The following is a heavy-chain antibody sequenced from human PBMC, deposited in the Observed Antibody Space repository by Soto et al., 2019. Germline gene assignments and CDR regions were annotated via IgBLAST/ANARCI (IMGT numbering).Heavy chain of an antibody. CDR1: GFTFSSYG. D-gene: IGHD4-4*01. V-gene: IGHV3-30*18. CDR2: ISYDGSNK. CDR3: AKSPPLTTVTTRGFFDY. Sequence: GGSLRLSCAASGFTFSSYGMHWVRQAPGKGLEWVAVISYDGSNKYYADSVKGRFTISRDNSKNTLYLQMNSLRAEDTAVYYCAKSPPLTTVTTRGFFDYWGQGTLVTVSS. J-gene: IGHJ4*02.